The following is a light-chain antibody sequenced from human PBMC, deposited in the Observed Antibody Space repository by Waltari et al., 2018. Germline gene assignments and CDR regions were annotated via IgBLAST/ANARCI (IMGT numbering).Light chain of an antibody. J-gene: IGKJ2*01. CDR2: AAS. V-gene: IGKV1-8*01. CDR1: QGISSY. CDR3: QQYYSYLT. Sequence: IPCRAGQGISSYLAWYQQKPGKAPNLLIYAASTLQSGVPSRFSGSGSGTDFTLTISCLQSEDFATYYCQQYYSYLTFGQGTKLEIK.